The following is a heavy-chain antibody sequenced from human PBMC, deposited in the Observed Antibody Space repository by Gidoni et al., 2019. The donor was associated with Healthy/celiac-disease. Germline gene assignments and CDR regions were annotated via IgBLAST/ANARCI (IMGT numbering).Heavy chain of an antibody. CDR3: AKDTPRGEVAATPFDY. D-gene: IGHD2-15*01. CDR1: GFTFSRYA. J-gene: IGHJ4*02. V-gene: IGHV3-23*01. Sequence: EVQLLESGGGLVQPGGSLRRSCAASGFTFSRYAMSWVRQAPGKGLEWVSAISGSGVSTYYADSVKGRFTISRDNSKNTLYLQMNSLRAEDTAVYYCAKDTPRGEVAATPFDYWGQGTLVTVSS. CDR2: ISGSGVST.